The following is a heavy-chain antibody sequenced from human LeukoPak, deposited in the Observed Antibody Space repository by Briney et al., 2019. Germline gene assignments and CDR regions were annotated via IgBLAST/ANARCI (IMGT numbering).Heavy chain of an antibody. CDR3: AKDVSYSGGCDY. CDR2: IRYDGTNK. Sequence: AGGSLRLSCAASGFTFSSYGMHWVRQAPGKGLEWVAFIRYDGTNKYYVDSAKGRFTISRDNSKNTLYLQMNSLRAEDTAVYYCAKDVSYSGGCDYWGQGTLVTVSS. D-gene: IGHD6-19*01. J-gene: IGHJ4*02. V-gene: IGHV3-30*02. CDR1: GFTFSSYG.